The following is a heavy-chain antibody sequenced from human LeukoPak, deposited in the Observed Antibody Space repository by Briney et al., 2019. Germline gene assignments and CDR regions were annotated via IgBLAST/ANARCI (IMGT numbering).Heavy chain of an antibody. CDR3: ARQIASAGTAGFDF. CDR2: IYSTGST. D-gene: IGHD6-13*01. CDR1: GGSISSYY. Sequence: SETLSLTCTVSGGSISSYYWSRIRQPAGKGLEWIGRIYSTGSTNYNPSLKSRVTMSVDTSKNQFSLRLRSVTAADTAVYYCARQIASAGTAGFDFWGQRALVTVSS. J-gene: IGHJ4*02. V-gene: IGHV4-4*07.